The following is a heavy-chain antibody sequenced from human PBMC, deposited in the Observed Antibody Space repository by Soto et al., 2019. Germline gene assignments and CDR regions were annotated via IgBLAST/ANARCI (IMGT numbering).Heavy chain of an antibody. CDR1: GGTFSSYT. Sequence: GASVKVSCKASGGTFSSYTISWVRQAPGQGLEWMGRIIPILGIANYAQKFQGRVTITADKSTSTAYMELSSLRSEDTAVYYCARDPGGVTGTTVDYYYYMDVWGKVTTVPVSS. CDR3: ARDPGGVTGTTVDYYYYMDV. V-gene: IGHV1-69*04. J-gene: IGHJ6*03. CDR2: IIPILGIA. D-gene: IGHD1-7*01.